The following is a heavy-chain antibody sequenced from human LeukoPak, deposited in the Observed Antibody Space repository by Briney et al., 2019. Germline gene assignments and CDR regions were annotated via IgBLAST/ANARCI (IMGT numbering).Heavy chain of an antibody. CDR1: GYSFTSYW. CDR3: ARQARIVGDTTIGGNY. Sequence: GESLKISCKGSGYSFTSYWIGWVRQMPGKGLEWMGIIYPGDSDTRYSPSFQGQVTISADKSISTAYLQWGSLQASDTAMYFCARQARIVGDTTIGGNYWGQGTLVTVSS. CDR2: IYPGDSDT. D-gene: IGHD1-26*01. J-gene: IGHJ4*02. V-gene: IGHV5-51*01.